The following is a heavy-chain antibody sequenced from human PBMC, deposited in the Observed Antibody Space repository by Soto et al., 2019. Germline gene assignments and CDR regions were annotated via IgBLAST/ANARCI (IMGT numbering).Heavy chain of an antibody. CDR3: ARPLRDRNCYCGMAV. Sequence: QVQLVQSGAEMQQPGASVRVSCKASGGTFSKYAFSWVRQAPGQGLEWLGGTIPMFGTPNYEQKFQGRVAISADESTATVYMELSSLRSEDTAVYFCARPLRDRNCYCGMAVWGQGTTVTVSS. CDR2: TIPMFGTP. V-gene: IGHV1-69*01. J-gene: IGHJ6*02. CDR1: GGTFSKYA. D-gene: IGHD3-22*01.